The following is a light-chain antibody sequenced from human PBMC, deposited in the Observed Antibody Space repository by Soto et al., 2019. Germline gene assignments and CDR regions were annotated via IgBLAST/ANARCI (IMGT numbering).Light chain of an antibody. V-gene: IGKV1-5*03. Sequence: DIQMTQSPSTLSASVGDRVTINCRASQSISSWLAWYQQKPGKAPKLLIYKASSLESGVPSRFSGSGSGTEFTLTISSLQPEDFATYYCQQFNNYPQTFGQGTRLEI. J-gene: IGKJ5*01. CDR1: QSISSW. CDR2: KAS. CDR3: QQFNNYPQT.